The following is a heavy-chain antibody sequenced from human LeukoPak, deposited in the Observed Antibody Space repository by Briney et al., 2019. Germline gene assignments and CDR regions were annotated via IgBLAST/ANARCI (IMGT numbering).Heavy chain of an antibody. J-gene: IGHJ6*02. V-gene: IGHV3-11*01. CDR3: ARDLVPYCSSTSCYNYYYYGMDV. D-gene: IGHD2-2*02. CDR2: ISSSGSTI. Sequence: PGGSLRLSCAASGFTFSDYYMSWIRQAPGKGLEWVSYISSSGSTIYYADSVKGRFTISRDNAKNSLYLQMNSLRAEDTAVYYCARDLVPYCSSTSCYNYYYYGMDVWGQGTTVTVSS. CDR1: GFTFSDYY.